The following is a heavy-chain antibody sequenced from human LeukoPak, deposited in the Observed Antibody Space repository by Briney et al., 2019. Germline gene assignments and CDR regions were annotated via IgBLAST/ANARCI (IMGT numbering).Heavy chain of an antibody. CDR1: GGTFSSYA. V-gene: IGHV1-69*05. CDR3: ARGTPFWSGYSHYYYMDV. CDR2: IIPIFGTA. D-gene: IGHD3-3*01. Sequence: GASVKVSCKASGGTFSSYAISWVRQAPGQGLGWMGGIIPIFGTANYAQKFQGRVTMTTDTSTSTAYMELRSLRSDDTAVYYCARGTPFWSGYSHYYYMDVWGKGTTVTVSS. J-gene: IGHJ6*03.